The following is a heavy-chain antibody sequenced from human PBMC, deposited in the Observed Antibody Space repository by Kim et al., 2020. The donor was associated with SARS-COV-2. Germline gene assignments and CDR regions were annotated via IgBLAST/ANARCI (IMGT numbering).Heavy chain of an antibody. CDR3: AGEMRGLGWPFDY. V-gene: IGHV3-30*01. Sequence: DSLKGRFNISRDNSKNTLYLQMNSLRAEDTAVYYCAGEMRGLGWPFDYWGQGTLVTVSS. D-gene: IGHD6-19*01. J-gene: IGHJ4*02.